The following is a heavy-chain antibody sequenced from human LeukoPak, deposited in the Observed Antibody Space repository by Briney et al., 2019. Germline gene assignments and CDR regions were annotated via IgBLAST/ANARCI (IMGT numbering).Heavy chain of an antibody. CDR1: GGSISSSNW. CDR2: IYYSGST. V-gene: IGHV4-4*02. Sequence: SGTLSHTCSVSGGSISSSNWWSWVRQPPGKGLEWIGYIYYSGSTNYNPSLKSRVTISVDTSKNQFSLKLSSVTAADTAVYYCARDRETYDSSGYYYRSDAFDIWGQGTMVTVSS. CDR3: ARDRETYDSSGYYYRSDAFDI. D-gene: IGHD3-22*01. J-gene: IGHJ3*02.